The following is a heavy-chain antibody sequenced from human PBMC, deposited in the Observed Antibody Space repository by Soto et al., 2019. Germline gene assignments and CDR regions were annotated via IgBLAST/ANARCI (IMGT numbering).Heavy chain of an antibody. Sequence: QVQLQESGPGLVKPSQTLSLTCTVSGGSISSGGYYWSWIRQHPGQGLEWIGYIYYSGSTYYNPTLKSRVTLSVDTSKNQLSLKLSSVTAADPAVYYCARGDYYGSGSYYRLYFIDYWGQGTLVTVSS. D-gene: IGHD3-10*01. CDR1: GGSISSGGYY. CDR2: IYYSGST. CDR3: ARGDYYGSGSYYRLYFIDY. V-gene: IGHV4-31*03. J-gene: IGHJ4*02.